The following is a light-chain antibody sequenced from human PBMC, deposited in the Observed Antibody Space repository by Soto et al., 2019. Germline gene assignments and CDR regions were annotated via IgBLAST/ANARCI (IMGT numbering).Light chain of an antibody. CDR3: SLSCSGAAV. CDR2: DTS. Sequence: QAVVTQEPSLTVSPGGTVTLTCGSNTGAVTSGHYPYWFQQKPGQAPRTLIYDTSNKHSWTPVRFAGSLLGGKAALTLSGAQPEDEAEYYCSLSCSGAAVLGGGTKLTVL. J-gene: IGLJ3*02. CDR1: TGAVTSGHY. V-gene: IGLV7-46*01.